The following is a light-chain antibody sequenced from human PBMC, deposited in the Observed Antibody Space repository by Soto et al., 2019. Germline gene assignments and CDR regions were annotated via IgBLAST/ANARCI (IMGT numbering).Light chain of an antibody. V-gene: IGKV3-15*01. CDR2: RAS. J-gene: IGKJ1*01. CDR3: QQSSDWPRT. Sequence: EIVMTQSPATLSVSPGERATLSCRASQSVSNRLAWYQKRPGQAPRLLIYRASARATGIPARFSGSGSGTEFTLTISSLQSEDFAIYYCQQSSDWPRTFGQGTKVEIK. CDR1: QSVSNR.